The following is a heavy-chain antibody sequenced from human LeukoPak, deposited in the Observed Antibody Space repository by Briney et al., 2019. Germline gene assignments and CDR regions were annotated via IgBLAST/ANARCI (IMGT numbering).Heavy chain of an antibody. CDR2: INPNSGGT. D-gene: IGHD2-2*01. CDR3: ARDAYAGFSSSWHEDH. J-gene: IGHJ4*02. V-gene: IGHV1-2*02. CDR1: GYTFTGYY. Sequence: GASVKVSCKTSGYTFTGYYVHWVRQAPGQGLEWMGWINPNSGGTKYSPKFQARVTMTRDTSISTAYMELSGLTPDDTAVYYCARDAYAGFSSSWHEDHWGQGTLVTVSS.